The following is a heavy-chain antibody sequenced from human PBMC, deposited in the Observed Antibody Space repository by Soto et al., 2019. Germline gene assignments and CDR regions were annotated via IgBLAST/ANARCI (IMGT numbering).Heavy chain of an antibody. CDR1: GVTITSSA. CDR2: IVVGSGHT. D-gene: IGHD2-15*01. J-gene: IGHJ4*02. V-gene: IGHV1-58*02. Sequence: SVKASCKASGVTITSSAMQWVRQAREQRLEWIGWIVVGSGHTNYAQKFQERVTITRDMSTSTAYMELSSLRSEDTAVYYCAADSRYCSGGNCEDYWGQGTLVTVSS. CDR3: AADSRYCSGGNCEDY.